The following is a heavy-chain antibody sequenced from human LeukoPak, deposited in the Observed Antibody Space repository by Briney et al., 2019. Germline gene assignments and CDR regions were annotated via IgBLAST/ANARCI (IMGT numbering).Heavy chain of an antibody. Sequence: PGGSLRLSCAAAGFTFSNYWMHWVRQAPGKGLEWVSVIYSGGSTYYADSVKGRFTISRDNSKNTLYLQMNSLRAEDTAVFYCARAKTDWGQGTLVTVSS. J-gene: IGHJ4*02. CDR3: ARAKTD. CDR2: IYSGGST. CDR1: GFTFSNYW. V-gene: IGHV3-53*01.